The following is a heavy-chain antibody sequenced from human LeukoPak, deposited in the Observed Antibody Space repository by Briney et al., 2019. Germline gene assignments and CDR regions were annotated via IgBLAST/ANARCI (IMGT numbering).Heavy chain of an antibody. Sequence: GGSLRLSCAASGFTFSNFGMAWVRKAPGKGLEWVSAIDASGRNTHYAGSVKGRFSISRDNSKNTLILQMNSLRVEDTAVYYCAKALYDSTGDGYWGQGTLVTISS. CDR1: GFTFSNFG. CDR2: IDASGRNT. J-gene: IGHJ4*02. CDR3: AKALYDSTGDGY. D-gene: IGHD7-27*01. V-gene: IGHV3-23*01.